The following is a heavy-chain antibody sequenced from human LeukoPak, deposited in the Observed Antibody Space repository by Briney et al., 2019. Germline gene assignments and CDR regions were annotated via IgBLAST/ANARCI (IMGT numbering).Heavy chain of an antibody. V-gene: IGHV1-18*01. CDR2: ISAYNGNT. CDR3: ARERQGLGYCSGGSCFDAFDI. D-gene: IGHD2-15*01. CDR1: GYTFTSYG. Sequence: GASVKVSCKASGYTFTSYGISWVRQAPGRGLEWMGWISAYNGNTNYAQKLQGRVTMTTDTSTSTAYMELRSLRSEDTAVYYCARERQGLGYCSGGSCFDAFDIWAKGQWSPPLQ. J-gene: IGHJ3*02.